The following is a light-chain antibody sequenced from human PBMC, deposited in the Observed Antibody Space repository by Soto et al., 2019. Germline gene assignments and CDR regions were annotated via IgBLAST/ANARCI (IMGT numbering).Light chain of an antibody. V-gene: IGLV2-14*01. J-gene: IGLJ2*01. CDR3: SSYTTRSTL. CDR2: DVS. CDR1: SNDFGDYNH. Sequence: QSALTQPASVSGSPGQWITISCTRSSNDFGDYNHVSWYQQHPGKAPKLMIYDVSHRPSGVSNRFSGSKSGKTASLTISGLQAEDEADYYCSSYTTRSTLFGGGTQLTVL.